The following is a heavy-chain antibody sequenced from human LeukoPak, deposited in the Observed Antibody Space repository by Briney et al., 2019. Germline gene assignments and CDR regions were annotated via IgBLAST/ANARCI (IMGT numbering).Heavy chain of an antibody. Sequence: GGSLRLSCAASGFIFNKYWMTWVRQAPGEAPVWVANIKQNGGEIHYLDSVKGRFTISRDDAKNSLYLQMNSLRVEDTARYFCARDLPFDLWGQGTLVTVSS. CDR1: GFIFNKYW. V-gene: IGHV3-7*03. CDR2: IKQNGGEI. CDR3: ARDLPFDL. J-gene: IGHJ4*02.